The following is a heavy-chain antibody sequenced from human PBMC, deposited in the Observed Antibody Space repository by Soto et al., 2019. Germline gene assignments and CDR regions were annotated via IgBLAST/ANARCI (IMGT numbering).Heavy chain of an antibody. CDR1: GYTFTSYG. Sequence: ASVKVSCKASGYTFTSYGISWVRQAPGQGLEWMGWISAYNGNTNYAQKLQGRVTMTTDTSTSTAYMELRSLRSDDTAVYYCARDWGVGATSHYYYYGMDVWGQGTTVTVAS. CDR3: ARDWGVGATSHYYYYGMDV. J-gene: IGHJ6*02. V-gene: IGHV1-18*01. CDR2: ISAYNGNT. D-gene: IGHD1-26*01.